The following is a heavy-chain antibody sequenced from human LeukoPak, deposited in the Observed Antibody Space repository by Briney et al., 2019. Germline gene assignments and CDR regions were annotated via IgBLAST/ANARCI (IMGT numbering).Heavy chain of an antibody. CDR2: VFYSGST. Sequence: PSETLSLTCTVSGGSVSSSSYHWGWIRQPPGKGLEWIGSVFYSGSTYYNPSLKSRVTMSVDTSKNQFSLKLSSVTAADTAVYYCARVIDMGHYDYSNYGQGYYYMDVWGKGTTVTVSS. V-gene: IGHV4-39*07. J-gene: IGHJ6*03. D-gene: IGHD4-11*01. CDR3: ARVIDMGHYDYSNYGQGYYYMDV. CDR1: GGSVSSSSYH.